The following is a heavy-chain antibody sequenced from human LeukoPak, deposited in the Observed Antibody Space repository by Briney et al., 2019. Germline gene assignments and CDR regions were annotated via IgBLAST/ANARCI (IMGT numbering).Heavy chain of an antibody. CDR2: INPNSGGT. V-gene: IGHV1-2*04. J-gene: IGHJ4*02. Sequence: RASVKVSCKASGYTFTGYYMHWVRQAPGQGLEWMGWINPNSGGTNYAQKFQGWVTMTRDTSISTAYMELSRLRSDDTAVYYCARGGGDGYNSSSIDYWGQGTLVTVSS. CDR3: ARGGGDGYNSSSIDY. D-gene: IGHD5-24*01. CDR1: GYTFTGYY.